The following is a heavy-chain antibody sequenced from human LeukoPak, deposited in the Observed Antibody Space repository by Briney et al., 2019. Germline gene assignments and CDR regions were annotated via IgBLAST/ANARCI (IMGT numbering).Heavy chain of an antibody. CDR2: IKSKTDGRTT. CDR3: TTATSTAMVK. CDR1: GFTFSNAW. Sequence: GGSLRLSCAASGFTFSNAWMSWVRQAPGKGLEWVGRIKSKTDGRTTDYAAPVKGRFTISRDDSKNTLYLQMNSLKTEDTAVYYCTTATSTAMVKWGQGTLVTVSS. V-gene: IGHV3-15*01. D-gene: IGHD5-18*01. J-gene: IGHJ4*02.